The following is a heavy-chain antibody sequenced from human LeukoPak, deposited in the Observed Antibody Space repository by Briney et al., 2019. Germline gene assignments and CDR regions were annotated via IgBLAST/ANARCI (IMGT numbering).Heavy chain of an antibody. V-gene: IGHV4-39*07. D-gene: IGHD4-17*01. CDR3: ARVSAVTARKPRTRYNWFDP. CDR1: GGSISSGSYY. Sequence: SETLSLTCTVSGGSISSGSYYWSWIRQPPGKGLEWIGEINHSGSTNYNPSLKSRVTISVDTSKNQFSLKLSSVTAADTAVYYCARVSAVTARKPRTRYNWFDPWGQGTLVTVSS. J-gene: IGHJ5*02. CDR2: INHSGST.